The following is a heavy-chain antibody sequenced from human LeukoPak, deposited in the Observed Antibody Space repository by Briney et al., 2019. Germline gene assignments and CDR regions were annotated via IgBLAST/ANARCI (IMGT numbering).Heavy chain of an antibody. J-gene: IGHJ6*02. D-gene: IGHD3-3*01. Sequence: ASVKVSCKASGGTFSSYAISWVRQAPGQGLEWMGGIIPIFGTANYAQKFQGRVTITADESTSTAYMELSSLRSEDTAVYYCAREVDFWSGYYRDYYYGMEVWGQGTTVTVSS. CDR2: IIPIFGTA. CDR3: AREVDFWSGYYRDYYYGMEV. V-gene: IGHV1-69*01. CDR1: GGTFSSYA.